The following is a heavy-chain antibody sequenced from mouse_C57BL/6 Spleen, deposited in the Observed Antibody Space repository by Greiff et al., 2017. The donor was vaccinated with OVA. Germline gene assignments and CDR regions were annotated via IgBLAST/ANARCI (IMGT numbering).Heavy chain of an antibody. CDR1: GYTFTSYW. Sequence: QVQLKQPGAELVKPGASVKMSCKASGYTFTSYWITWVKQRPGQGLEWIGDIYPGSGSTNYNEKFKSKATLTVDTSSSTAYMQLSSLTSEDSAVYYCAIFITTVVVPYAMDYWGQGTSVTVSS. V-gene: IGHV1-55*01. CDR2: IYPGSGST. J-gene: IGHJ4*01. D-gene: IGHD1-1*01. CDR3: AIFITTVVVPYAMDY.